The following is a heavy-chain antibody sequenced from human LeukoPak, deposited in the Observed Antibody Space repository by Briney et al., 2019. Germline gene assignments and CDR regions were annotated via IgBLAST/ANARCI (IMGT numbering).Heavy chain of an antibody. V-gene: IGHV1-8*01. CDR1: GYTFTSYD. J-gene: IGHJ4*02. Sequence: ASVKVSCKASGYTFTSYDINWVRQATGQGLEWTGWMDPNSGNTGYAQKFQGRVTMTRNTSISTAYMELSSLRSEDTAVYYCARDEGIVGELDYWCQGTLVTVSS. D-gene: IGHD1-26*01. CDR3: ARDEGIVGELDY. CDR2: MDPNSGNT.